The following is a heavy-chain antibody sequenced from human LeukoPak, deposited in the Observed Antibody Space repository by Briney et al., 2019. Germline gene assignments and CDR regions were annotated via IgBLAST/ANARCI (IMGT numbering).Heavy chain of an antibody. J-gene: IGHJ4*02. CDR3: ARGPPYSSGYYPPDY. CDR1: GYTFTSYD. CDR2: MNPNSGNT. D-gene: IGHD3-22*01. V-gene: IGHV1-8*01. Sequence: GASVKVSCKASGYTFTSYDINWVRQATGQGLEWMGWMNPNSGNTGYAQKFQGRGTMTRNTSISTAYMELSSLRSEDTAVYYCARGPPYSSGYYPPDYWGQGTLVTVSS.